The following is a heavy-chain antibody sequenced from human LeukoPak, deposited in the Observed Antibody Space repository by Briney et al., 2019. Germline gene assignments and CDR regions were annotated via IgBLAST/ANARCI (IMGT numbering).Heavy chain of an antibody. Sequence: SETLSLTCTVSGGSISSSSYYWGWIRRPPGKGLEWIGSIYYSGSTYYNPSLKSRVTISVDTSKNQFSLKLSSVTAADTAVYYCASAYYDILTGYYKAAFDIWGQGTMVTVSS. J-gene: IGHJ3*02. CDR3: ASAYYDILTGYYKAAFDI. D-gene: IGHD3-9*01. V-gene: IGHV4-39*01. CDR1: GGSISSSSYY. CDR2: IYYSGST.